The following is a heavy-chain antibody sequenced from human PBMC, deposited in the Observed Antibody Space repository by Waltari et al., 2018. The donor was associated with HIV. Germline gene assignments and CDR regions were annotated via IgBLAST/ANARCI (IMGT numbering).Heavy chain of an antibody. CDR3: ARSENTAVVRRSHFAY. Sequence: QVQLQESGPGLVKPSQTLSLTCTVSGGSISSGGYNWSWILQAPRKVLEWIGYIYYSGRTSYNPSLRSRVSISIDTSKNLCSRKLSSVTAADTALYYCARSENTAVVRRSHFAYWGHGTQVTVSP. V-gene: IGHV4-31*03. CDR1: GGSISSGGYN. CDR2: IYYSGRT. J-gene: IGHJ4*01. D-gene: IGHD5-18*01.